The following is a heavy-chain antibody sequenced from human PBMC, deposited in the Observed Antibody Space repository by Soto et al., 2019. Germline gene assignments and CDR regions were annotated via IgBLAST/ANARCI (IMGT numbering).Heavy chain of an antibody. J-gene: IGHJ3*02. D-gene: IGHD1-26*01. CDR1: GGSFSGYY. CDR2: INHSGST. Sequence: QVQLQQWGAGLLKPSETLSLTCAVYGGSFSGYYWSWIRQPPGKGLEWIGEINHSGSTNYNPSLKSRVTISVDTSKNQFSLKLSSVTAADTAVYYCARRGRSGSYRRNDAFDIWGQGTMVTVSS. V-gene: IGHV4-34*01. CDR3: ARRGRSGSYRRNDAFDI.